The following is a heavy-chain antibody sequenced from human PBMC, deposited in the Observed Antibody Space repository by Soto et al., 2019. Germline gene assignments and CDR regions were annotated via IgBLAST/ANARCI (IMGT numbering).Heavy chain of an antibody. CDR3: VRARTGTVGDWDYYYYYGMDV. Sequence: QVQLVQSGAEVKKPGSSVKVSCKASGGTFSSYAISWVRQAPGQGLEWMGGIIPIFGTANYAQKFQGRVTITADESTSTAYMELSSLRSEDTAVYYCVRARTGTVGDWDYYYYYGMDVWGQGTTVTVSS. CDR2: IIPIFGTA. CDR1: GGTFSSYA. J-gene: IGHJ6*02. V-gene: IGHV1-69*12. D-gene: IGHD1-7*01.